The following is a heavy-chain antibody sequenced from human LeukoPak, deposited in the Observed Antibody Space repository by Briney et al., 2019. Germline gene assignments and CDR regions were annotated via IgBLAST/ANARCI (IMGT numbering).Heavy chain of an antibody. Sequence: PSETLSLTCAVSGGSISSNNWWSWVRQSPGKGLEWIGEIYHSGSTNYNPSLKSRVTISVDTSKNQFSLKLSSVTAADTAVYYCASSGLGYCSGGSCRKANWFDPWGQGTLVTVSS. V-gene: IGHV4-4*02. D-gene: IGHD2-15*01. CDR2: IYHSGST. J-gene: IGHJ5*02. CDR1: GGSISSNNW. CDR3: ASSGLGYCSGGSCRKANWFDP.